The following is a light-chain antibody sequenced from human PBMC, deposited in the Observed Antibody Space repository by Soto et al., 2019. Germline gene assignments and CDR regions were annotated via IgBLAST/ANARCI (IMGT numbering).Light chain of an antibody. V-gene: IGLV2-14*01. CDR2: EVS. CDR1: SSDVGGYNY. CDR3: SSYTSSSNRV. J-gene: IGLJ3*02. Sequence: SALTQPASVSGSPGQSITISCTGTSSDVGGYNYVSWYQQHPGKAPKLMIYEVSNRPSGVSNRFSGSKSGNTASLTISGLQAEDEADYYCSSYTSSSNRVFGGGTKLTVL.